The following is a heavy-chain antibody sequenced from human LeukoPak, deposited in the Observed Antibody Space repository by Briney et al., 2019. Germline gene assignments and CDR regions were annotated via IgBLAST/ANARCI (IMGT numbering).Heavy chain of an antibody. CDR1: GFTFSSYS. CDR2: IRYDGSNK. CDR3: AKDRPIQLWYLLDY. D-gene: IGHD5-18*01. J-gene: IGHJ4*02. Sequence: GGPLRLSCAASGFTFSSYSMNWVRQAPGKGLEWVAFIRYDGSNKYYAGSVKGRFTISRDNSKNTLYLQMNSLRAGDTAVYYCAKDRPIQLWYLLDYWGQGTLVTVSS. V-gene: IGHV3-30*02.